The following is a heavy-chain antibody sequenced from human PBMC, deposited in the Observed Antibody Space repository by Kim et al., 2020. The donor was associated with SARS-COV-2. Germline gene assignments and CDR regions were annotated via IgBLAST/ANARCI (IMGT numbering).Heavy chain of an antibody. D-gene: IGHD3-10*01. Sequence: ASVKVSCKASGYVFTSYHITWVRQAPGQGLEWMGWISGYDGEIKYAQKFQGRVTMTADTSTTTAYMELRSLTSDDTAIYYCARAGGVPSPNWFGPWAREPWSPSPQ. J-gene: IGHJ5*02. CDR3: ARAGGVPSPNWFGP. V-gene: IGHV1-18*04. CDR1: GYVFTSYH. CDR2: ISGYDGEI.